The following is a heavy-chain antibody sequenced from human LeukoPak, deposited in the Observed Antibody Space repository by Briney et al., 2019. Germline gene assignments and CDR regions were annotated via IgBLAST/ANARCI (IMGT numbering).Heavy chain of an antibody. Sequence: GGSLRLSCAASRFTFSSYEMNWVRQAPGKGLEWVSYISTGGSSIYYADSVKGRFTISRDNAKNSLYLQMNSLRAEDTAVYYCGKERTSEGYFDYWGQGTLVTVSS. J-gene: IGHJ4*02. CDR2: ISTGGSSI. CDR1: RFTFSSYE. D-gene: IGHD1-1*01. V-gene: IGHV3-48*03. CDR3: GKERTSEGYFDY.